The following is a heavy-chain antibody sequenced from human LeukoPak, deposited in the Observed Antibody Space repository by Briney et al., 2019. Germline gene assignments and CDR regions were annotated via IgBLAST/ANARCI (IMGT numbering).Heavy chain of an antibody. Sequence: SETLSLTCTVSGGSISNSYWTWIRQPPGKGLQWIGYIYYSGSTSYNPSLKGRITISVDTSKNQFSLKLSSVTAADTAVYYCARGVPTYDFWSGYSLYYYYMDVWGKGTTVTVSS. J-gene: IGHJ6*03. V-gene: IGHV4-59*08. D-gene: IGHD3-3*01. CDR3: ARGVPTYDFWSGYSLYYYYMDV. CDR2: IYYSGST. CDR1: GGSISNSY.